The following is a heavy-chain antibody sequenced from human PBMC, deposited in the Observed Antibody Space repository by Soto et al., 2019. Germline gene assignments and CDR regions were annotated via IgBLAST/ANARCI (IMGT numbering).Heavy chain of an antibody. V-gene: IGHV4-59*01. D-gene: IGHD4-4*01. J-gene: IGHJ4*02. Sequence: SEPPSLTCTVSEGSIRGYYWSLIRHPPGKGLEWIGYFHYTGISNYNSSLKSRVTMSLDTSKNQFSLKLSSVSAADTAIYYCARGASNWQYFDYWGQGALVTVSS. CDR2: FHYTGIS. CDR1: EGSIRGYY. CDR3: ARGASNWQYFDY.